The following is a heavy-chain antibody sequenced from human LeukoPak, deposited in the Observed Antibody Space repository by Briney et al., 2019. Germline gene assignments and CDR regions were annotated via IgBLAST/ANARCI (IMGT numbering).Heavy chain of an antibody. CDR1: GGTFSSYA. V-gene: IGHV1-69*04. J-gene: IGHJ4*02. D-gene: IGHD2-2*01. Sequence: SVKVSCKASGGTFSSYAISWVRQAPGQGLEWMGRIIPILGIANYAQKFQGRVTITADKSTSTAYMELSSLRSEDTAVYYCARGIGYCSSPSCHDYWGQGTLVTVSS. CDR3: ARGIGYCSSPSCHDY. CDR2: IIPILGIA.